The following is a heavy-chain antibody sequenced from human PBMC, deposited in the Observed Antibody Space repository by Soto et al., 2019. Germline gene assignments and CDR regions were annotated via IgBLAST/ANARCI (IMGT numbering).Heavy chain of an antibody. CDR2: IIPLFGTA. V-gene: IGHV1-69*01. J-gene: IGHJ5*02. CDR3: ARVGRYQLPLWSCP. CDR1: GGTFSSYA. Sequence: QVQLVQSGAEVKKPGSSVKVSCKASGGTFSSYAISWVRQAPGQGLEWMGGIIPLFGTANYAQRFQGRVTITADESTSAVYMGLSSLRSEDTAVYYCARVGRYQLPLWSCPWGQGTLVTVCS. D-gene: IGHD2-2*01.